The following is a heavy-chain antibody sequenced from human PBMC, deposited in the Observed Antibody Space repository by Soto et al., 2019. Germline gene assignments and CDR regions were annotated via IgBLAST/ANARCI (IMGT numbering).Heavy chain of an antibody. CDR2: IYYSGST. CDR3: ARVHGWFGELPARDYYYYMDV. D-gene: IGHD3-10*01. V-gene: IGHV4-31*03. CDR1: GGSISSGGYY. J-gene: IGHJ6*03. Sequence: QVQLQESGPGLVKPSQTLSLTCTVSGGSISSGGYYWSWIRQHPGKGLEWIGYIYYSGSTYYNPSLKSRVTISVDTSKNQFSLKLSSVTAADTDVYYCARVHGWFGELPARDYYYYMDVWGKGTTVTVSS.